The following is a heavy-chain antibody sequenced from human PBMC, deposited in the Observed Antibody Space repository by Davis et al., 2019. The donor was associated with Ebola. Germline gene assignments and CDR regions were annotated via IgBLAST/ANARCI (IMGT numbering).Heavy chain of an antibody. CDR1: GYTFTSYG. J-gene: IGHJ4*02. V-gene: IGHV1-18*04. CDR3: ARDTRYFDWLLTSTGFDY. D-gene: IGHD3-9*01. Sequence: ASVKVSCKASGYTFTSYGISWVRQAPGQGLEWMGWISAYNGNTNYAQKLQGRVTMTTDTSTSTAYMELRSLRSDDTAVYYCARDTRYFDWLLTSTGFDYWGQGTLVTVSS. CDR2: ISAYNGNT.